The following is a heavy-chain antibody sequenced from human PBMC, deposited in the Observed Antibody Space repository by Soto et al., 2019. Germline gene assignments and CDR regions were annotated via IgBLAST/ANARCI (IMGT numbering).Heavy chain of an antibody. CDR2: IKSKTDGGTT. CDR3: TTDPAPEDIVVVVAATRPFDY. D-gene: IGHD2-15*01. J-gene: IGHJ4*02. V-gene: IGHV3-15*07. Sequence: GKGLEWVGRIKSKTDGGTTDYAAPVKGRFTISRDDSKNTLYLQMNSLKTEDTAVYYCTTDPAPEDIVVVVAATRPFDYRGQGTLVTVSS.